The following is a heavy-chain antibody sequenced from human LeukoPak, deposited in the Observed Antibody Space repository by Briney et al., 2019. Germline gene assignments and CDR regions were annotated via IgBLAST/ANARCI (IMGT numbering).Heavy chain of an antibody. CDR1: GYTFTSYG. CDR3: ARDLEYSSSPVTDY. V-gene: IGHV1-18*01. J-gene: IGHJ4*02. D-gene: IGHD6-6*01. Sequence: ASVKVSCKASGYTFTSYGISWVRQAPGQGLEWMGWVSAYNGNTNYAQKLQGRVTMTTDTSTSTAYMELRSLRSDDTAVYYCARDLEYSSSPVTDYWGQGTLVTVSS. CDR2: VSAYNGNT.